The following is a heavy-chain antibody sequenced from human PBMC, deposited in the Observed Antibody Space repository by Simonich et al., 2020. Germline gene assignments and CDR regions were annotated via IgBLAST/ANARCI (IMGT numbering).Heavy chain of an antibody. V-gene: IGHV3-21*01. CDR1: GFTFSSYS. J-gene: IGHJ6*02. Sequence: EVQLVESGGGLVKPGGSLRLSCAASGFTFSSYSMNWVPQGPGKGLEWVSSISSNSSYIYYADSVKRRFTISRDNAKNSLYLQMNSLRAEDTAVYYCARWIAVAGTGAYGMDVWGQGTTVTVSS. CDR2: ISSNSSYI. CDR3: ARWIAVAGTGAYGMDV. D-gene: IGHD6-19*01.